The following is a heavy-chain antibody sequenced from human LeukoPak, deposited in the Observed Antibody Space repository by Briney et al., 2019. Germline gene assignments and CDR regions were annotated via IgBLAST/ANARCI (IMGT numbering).Heavy chain of an antibody. V-gene: IGHV3-23*01. CDR2: ISGSGGSI. CDR3: AKVRGVYSSSSYIDY. CDR1: GFTFSSYG. J-gene: IGHJ4*02. D-gene: IGHD6-6*01. Sequence: GGSLRLSCAASGFTFSSYGMTWVRQAPGKGLEWVSTISGSGGSIYYADSVKGRFTISRDNSKNTLYLQMNSLRAEDTAVYYCAKVRGVYSSSSYIDYWGQGTLVTVSS.